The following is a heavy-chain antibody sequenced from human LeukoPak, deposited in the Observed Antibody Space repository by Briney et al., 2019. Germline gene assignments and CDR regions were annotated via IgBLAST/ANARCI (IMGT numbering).Heavy chain of an antibody. D-gene: IGHD1-14*01. J-gene: IGHJ6*03. CDR2: ISYDGSNK. CDR1: GFTFSSYA. CDR3: ARDSRDSTNRYYYYYYMDV. V-gene: IGHV3-30*04. Sequence: GGSLRLSCAASGFTFSSYAMHWVRQAPGKGLEWVAVISYDGSNKYYADSVKGRFTISRDNSKNTLYLQMNSLRAEDTAVYYCARDSRDSTNRYYYYYYMDVWGKGTTVTVSS.